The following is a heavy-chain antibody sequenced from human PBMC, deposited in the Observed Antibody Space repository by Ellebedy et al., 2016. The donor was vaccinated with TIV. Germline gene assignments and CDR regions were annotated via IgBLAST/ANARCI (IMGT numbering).Heavy chain of an antibody. CDR1: GYSFTSYW. CDR3: ARLVSVSTHNFDY. CDR2: IYPGDSHA. Sequence: GESLKISCKASGYSFTSYWIGWVRQMHGKGLEWMGGIYPGDSHAKYSPSFKGQVTISGDKSIRTAYLKWSSLKASDTAMYYCARLVSVSTHNFDYWGQGTLVTVSS. V-gene: IGHV5-51*01. D-gene: IGHD2/OR15-2a*01. J-gene: IGHJ4*02.